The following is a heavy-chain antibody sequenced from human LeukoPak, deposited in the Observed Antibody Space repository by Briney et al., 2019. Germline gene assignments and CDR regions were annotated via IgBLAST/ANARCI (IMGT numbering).Heavy chain of an antibody. V-gene: IGHV3-73*01. D-gene: IGHD2-2*01. CDR3: SRQTVSCHDF. J-gene: IGHJ4*02. Sequence: PGGSLRLSCAAFGFSLSDSHMHWVRQAPGKGLEWVGHIRSRRDNYATAYGVSVQGRFTISRDDSNNMAYLQMNSLTADDTAVYYCSRQTVSCHDFWGQGTLVTVSS. CDR1: GFSLSDSH. CDR2: IRSRRDNYAT.